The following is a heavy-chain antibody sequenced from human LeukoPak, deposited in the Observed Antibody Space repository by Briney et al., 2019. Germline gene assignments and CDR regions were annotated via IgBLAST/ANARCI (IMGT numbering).Heavy chain of an antibody. CDR1: GFTFSSYA. CDR2: ISSNGGST. V-gene: IGHV3-64*01. Sequence: GGSLRLSCAASGFTFSSYAMHWVRQAPGKGLEYVSAISSNGGSTYYANSVKGRFTISRDNSKNTLYLQMGALRAEDMAVYYCARGVVTAIRGYYYYGMDVWGQGTTVTVSS. CDR3: ARGVVTAIRGYYYYGMDV. D-gene: IGHD2-21*02. J-gene: IGHJ6*02.